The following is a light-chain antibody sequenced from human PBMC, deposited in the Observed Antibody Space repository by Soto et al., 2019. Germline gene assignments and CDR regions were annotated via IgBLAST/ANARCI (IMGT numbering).Light chain of an antibody. CDR3: QSADSSGTYPYV. CDR1: ALPKQY. Sequence: SYELTQPPSVSVSPGQTARITCSGDALPKQYAYWYQQKPGQAPVLVIYKDSERPSGIPERFSGSSSGTTVTLTISGVQAEDEADYYCQSADSSGTYPYVSGTGTKVTVL. CDR2: KDS. J-gene: IGLJ1*01. V-gene: IGLV3-25*03.